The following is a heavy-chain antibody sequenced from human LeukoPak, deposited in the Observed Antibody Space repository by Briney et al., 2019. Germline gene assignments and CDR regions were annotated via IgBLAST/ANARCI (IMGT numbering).Heavy chain of an antibody. CDR3: TTVSGGALDYYDFWSGYYTSDY. D-gene: IGHD3-3*01. J-gene: IGHJ4*02. Sequence: GGSLRLSCAASGFTFSNAWMSWVRQAPGKGLEWVGRIKSKTDGGTTDYAAPVKGRFTISRDDSKNTLYLQMNSLKTEDTAVYYCTTVSGGALDYYDFWSGYYTSDYWGQGTLVTVSS. CDR2: IKSKTDGGTT. V-gene: IGHV3-15*01. CDR1: GFTFSNAW.